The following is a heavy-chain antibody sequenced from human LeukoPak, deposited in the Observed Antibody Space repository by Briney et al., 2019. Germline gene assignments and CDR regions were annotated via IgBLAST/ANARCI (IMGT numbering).Heavy chain of an antibody. Sequence: SETLSLTCTVSDFSISSGYYWGWIRQSPGEGLEWIGPIFHTGTTFHNPSLKSRVTISVDTSKNQFSLKLSSVTPADTAIYYCAREKAYYYDPWGQGTLVTVSS. V-gene: IGHV4-38-2*02. CDR3: AREKAYYYDP. J-gene: IGHJ4*02. CDR1: DFSISSGYY. CDR2: IFHTGTT. D-gene: IGHD3-22*01.